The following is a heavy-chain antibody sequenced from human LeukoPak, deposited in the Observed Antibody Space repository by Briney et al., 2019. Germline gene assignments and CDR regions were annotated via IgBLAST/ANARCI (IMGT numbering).Heavy chain of an antibody. V-gene: IGHV3-30*02. Sequence: PGGSLRLSCAASGFTFSSYGMHWVRQAPGKGLEWVAFIRYDGSNKYYADSVKGRFTISRDNSKNTLYLQMNSLRDEDTAVYYCAKGWGAVAGTFYFDYWGQGIQVTVSS. CDR3: AKGWGAVAGTFYFDY. J-gene: IGHJ4*02. CDR1: GFTFSSYG. D-gene: IGHD6-19*01. CDR2: IRYDGSNK.